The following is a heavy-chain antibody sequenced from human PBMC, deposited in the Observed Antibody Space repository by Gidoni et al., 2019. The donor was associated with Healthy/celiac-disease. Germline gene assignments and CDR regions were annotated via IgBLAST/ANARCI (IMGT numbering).Heavy chain of an antibody. CDR2: IYYSGST. Sequence: QLQLQESGPGLVKPSETLSLTCTVSGGSIRSSSYYWGWIRQPPGKGLEWIGSIYYSGSTYYNPSLKSRVTISVDTSKNQFSLKLSSVTAADTAVYYCASNYDSSGYYRDYWGQVTLVTVSS. V-gene: IGHV4-39*01. CDR3: ASNYDSSGYYRDY. D-gene: IGHD3-22*01. CDR1: GGSIRSSSYY. J-gene: IGHJ4*02.